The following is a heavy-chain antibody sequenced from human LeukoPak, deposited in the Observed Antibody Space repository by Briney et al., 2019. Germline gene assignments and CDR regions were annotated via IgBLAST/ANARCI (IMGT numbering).Heavy chain of an antibody. D-gene: IGHD3-9*01. J-gene: IGHJ4*02. V-gene: IGHV3-30*04. Sequence: GGSLRLSCAASGFTFSSYAMHWVRQAPGKGLEWVTIISYDGGYKYYADSVKGRFTISRDNSKNTLYLQMNSLRAEDTAVYYCAKALDSILTGYSPNWGQGTLVTVSS. CDR1: GFTFSSYA. CDR2: ISYDGGYK. CDR3: AKALDSILTGYSPN.